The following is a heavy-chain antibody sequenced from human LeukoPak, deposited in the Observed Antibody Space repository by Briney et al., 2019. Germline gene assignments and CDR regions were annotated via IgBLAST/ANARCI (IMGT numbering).Heavy chain of an antibody. V-gene: IGHV3-30-3*01. CDR2: ISYDGSNI. CDR3: AKVGSLAAAGSFDS. J-gene: IGHJ4*02. Sequence: GGSLRLSCAASGFTFSDYYMSWVRQAPGKGLEWVAVISYDGSNIYYADSVKGRFTISRDNPKNTMYLQMDSLRPEDTAMFYCAKVGSLAAAGSFDSWGQGTLVTVSS. D-gene: IGHD6-13*01. CDR1: GFTFSDYY.